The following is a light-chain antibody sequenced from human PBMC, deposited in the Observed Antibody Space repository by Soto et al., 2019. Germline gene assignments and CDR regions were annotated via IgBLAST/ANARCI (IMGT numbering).Light chain of an antibody. CDR3: QQFNSYPIT. J-gene: IGKJ5*01. CDR1: QNINSW. CDR2: AAS. V-gene: IGKV1-9*01. Sequence: DIHMTQSPSPLSASVGDRVTITCRASQNINSWLAWYQQKPGKAPNLLIYAASTLQSGVPSRFSGSGSGTEFTLTISSLQPEDVATYYCQQFNSYPITFGQGTRLEIK.